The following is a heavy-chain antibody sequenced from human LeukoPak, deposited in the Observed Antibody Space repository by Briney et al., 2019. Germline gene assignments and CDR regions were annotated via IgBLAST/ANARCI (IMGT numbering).Heavy chain of an antibody. CDR1: GYTFISYY. J-gene: IGHJ5*02. D-gene: IGHD3-22*01. CDR3: ARGDGYDSSGASSQFDP. V-gene: IGHV1-46*01. CDR2: INPSGGST. Sequence: ASVKVSCKASGYTFISYYMHWVRQAPGQGLEWMGIINPSGGSTSYAQKFQGRVTMTRDTSTSTVYMELSSLRSEDTAVYYCARGDGYDSSGASSQFDPWGQGTLVTVSS.